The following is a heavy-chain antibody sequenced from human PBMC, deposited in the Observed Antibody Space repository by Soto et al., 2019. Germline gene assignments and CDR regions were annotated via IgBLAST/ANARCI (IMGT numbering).Heavy chain of an antibody. D-gene: IGHD2-2*01. V-gene: IGHV1-69*12. CDR1: GGTFSNYA. CDR2: IIPMFGSA. Sequence: QVQLVQSGAEVKKPGSSVKVSCKASGGTFSNYAISWVRQAPGQGLEWMGGIIPMFGSANYAQKFQGRVTITADESTSRDYMELSSLRSEDTAVYYCARGGDIVLVPTDISWFDPWGQGTLVTVSS. CDR3: ARGGDIVLVPTDISWFDP. J-gene: IGHJ5*02.